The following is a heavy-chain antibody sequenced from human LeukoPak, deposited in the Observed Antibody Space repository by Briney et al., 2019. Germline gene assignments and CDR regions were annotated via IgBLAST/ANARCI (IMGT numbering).Heavy chain of an antibody. CDR3: ARVFDY. CDR1: GGSISSSSYY. V-gene: IGHV4-39*07. J-gene: IGHJ4*02. CDR2: INHSGST. Sequence: PSETLSLTCTVSGGSISSSSYYWGWIPHPPGKGLEWIGEINHSGSTNYNPSLESRVTISVDTSKNQFSLKLSSVTAADTAVYYCARVFDYWGQGTLVTVSS.